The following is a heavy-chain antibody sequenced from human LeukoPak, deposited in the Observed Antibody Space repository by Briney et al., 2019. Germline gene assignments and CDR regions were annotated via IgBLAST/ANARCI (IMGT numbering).Heavy chain of an antibody. V-gene: IGHV4-59*01. CDR2: IYYSGST. D-gene: IGHD3-16*02. Sequence: SETLSLTCTVSGGSISSYYWSWIRQPPGKGLEWIGYIYYSGSTNYNPSLKSRVTISVDTSKNQFSLKLSSVTAADTAVYYCARGEDYDYVWGSYRSSPYFDYWGQGTLVTVSS. CDR3: ARGEDYDYVWGSYRSSPYFDY. CDR1: GGSISSYY. J-gene: IGHJ4*02.